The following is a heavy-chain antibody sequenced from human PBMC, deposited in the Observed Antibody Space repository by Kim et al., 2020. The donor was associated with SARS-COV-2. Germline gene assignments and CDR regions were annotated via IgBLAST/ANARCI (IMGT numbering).Heavy chain of an antibody. CDR2: IVVGSGNT. D-gene: IGHD5-18*01. CDR1: GFTFTSSA. Sequence: SVKVSCKASGFTFTSSAVQWVRQARGQRLEWIGWIVVGSGNTNYAQKFQERVTITRDMSTSTAYMELSSLRSEDTAVYYCAAAGSNGYSYYYYYYGMDVWGQGTTVTVSS. CDR3: AAAGSNGYSYYYYYYGMDV. V-gene: IGHV1-58*01. J-gene: IGHJ6*02.